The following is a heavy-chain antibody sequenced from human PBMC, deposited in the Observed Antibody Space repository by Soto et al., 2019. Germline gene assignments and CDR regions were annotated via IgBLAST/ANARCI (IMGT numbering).Heavy chain of an antibody. CDR2: IKEDASEE. Sequence: EVQLVQSGGDLVQPGGSLRLSCVASGFTFSTYWMTWVRQAPGMGLEWVAGIKEDASEELYVDSVKGRFSVSRDHAKNSLYLQLNSLSAEDTAVYYCATAISSPFSNFDYWGQGSLVTVSS. V-gene: IGHV3-7*01. J-gene: IGHJ4*02. CDR3: ATAISSPFSNFDY. CDR1: GFTFSTYW. D-gene: IGHD2-2*01.